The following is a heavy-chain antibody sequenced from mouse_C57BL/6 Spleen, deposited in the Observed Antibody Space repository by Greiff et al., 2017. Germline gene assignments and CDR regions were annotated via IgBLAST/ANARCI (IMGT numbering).Heavy chain of an antibody. CDR2: ISNGGGST. J-gene: IGHJ3*01. CDR1: GFTFSDYY. V-gene: IGHV5-12*01. CDR3: AIFAY. Sequence: EVMLVESGGGLVQPGGSLKLSCAASGFTFSDYYMYWVRQTPEKRLEWVAYISNGGGSTYYPDTVKGRFTISRDNAKNTLYLQMSRLKSEDTAMYYCAIFAYWGQGTLVTVSA.